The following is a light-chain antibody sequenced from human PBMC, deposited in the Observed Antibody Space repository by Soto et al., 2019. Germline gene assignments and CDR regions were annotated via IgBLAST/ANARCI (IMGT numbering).Light chain of an antibody. V-gene: IGLV2-14*01. CDR1: SSDVGGYNY. CDR3: SSYRSSSTFVV. Sequence: QSALTQPASVSGSPGQSITISCTGTSSDVGGYNYVYWYQQHPGKAPKLMIYEVSNRPSGVSNRFSGSKSGNTASLTISGLQAEDEADYYCSSYRSSSTFVVFGGGTMLTVL. J-gene: IGLJ2*01. CDR2: EVS.